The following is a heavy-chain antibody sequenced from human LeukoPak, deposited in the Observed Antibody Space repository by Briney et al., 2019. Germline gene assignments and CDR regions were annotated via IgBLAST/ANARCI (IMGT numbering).Heavy chain of an antibody. CDR1: GFTFSSYW. CDR3: ARYRGYGWFDP. V-gene: IGHV3-7*01. D-gene: IGHD1-1*01. CDR2: IKQDGSEK. Sequence: GGSLRLPXGASGFTFSSYWMSWVRQAPGKGLEWVANIKQDGSEKYYVDSVKGRFTISRDNAKNSLYLQMNSLRAEDTAVYYCARYRGYGWFDPWGQGTLVTVSS. J-gene: IGHJ5*02.